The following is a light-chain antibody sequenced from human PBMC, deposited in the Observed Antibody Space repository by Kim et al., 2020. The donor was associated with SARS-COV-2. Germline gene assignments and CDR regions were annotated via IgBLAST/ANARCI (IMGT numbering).Light chain of an antibody. J-gene: IGLJ7*01. Sequence: SSELTQDPAVSVALGQTVRITCQGDSLRSYYASWYQQKPGQAPVLVIHGKNNRPSGIPDRFSGSSSGNTASLTITGAQAEDEADYYCKSRDNSGNHAVFG. CDR1: SLRSYY. CDR3: KSRDNSGNHAV. CDR2: GKN. V-gene: IGLV3-19*01.